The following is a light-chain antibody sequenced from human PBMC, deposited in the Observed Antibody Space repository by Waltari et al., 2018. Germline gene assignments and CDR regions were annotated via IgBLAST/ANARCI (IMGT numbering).Light chain of an antibody. CDR2: DAS. Sequence: EIVLTQSPGTLSLSPGERATLSCRASQSVSRSLAWYQQKHGQAPRLLIYDASTRATGIPDRLSGSGSGTDFSLTISRLEPEDFAVYYCQKYVSLPATFGQGTKVEIK. CDR1: QSVSRS. CDR3: QKYVSLPAT. V-gene: IGKV3-20*01. J-gene: IGKJ1*01.